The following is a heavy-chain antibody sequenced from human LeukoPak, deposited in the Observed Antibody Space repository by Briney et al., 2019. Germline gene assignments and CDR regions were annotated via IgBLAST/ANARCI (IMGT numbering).Heavy chain of an antibody. CDR1: GYTFAAYY. Sequence: GASVKVSCKASGYTFAAYYMYWVRQAPGQGLEWMGWIRPNSGGTNYTQKFQGRVTMTRDTSINTAYMELSRLTSDDTAVYFCAKDPFDQMLPENWFDPWGQGTLVTVSS. CDR3: AKDPFDQMLPENWFDP. CDR2: IRPNSGGT. D-gene: IGHD2-2*01. J-gene: IGHJ5*02. V-gene: IGHV1-2*02.